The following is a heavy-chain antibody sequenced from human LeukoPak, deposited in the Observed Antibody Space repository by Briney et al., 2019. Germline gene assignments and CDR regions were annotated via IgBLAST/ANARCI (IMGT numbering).Heavy chain of an antibody. V-gene: IGHV4-30-2*06. Sequence: SQTLSLTCSVPGGSISSGPYFWSWIRQSPGQGLEWIGYIWPSGSTNYNPSLSGRVAISLDKSRNQFSLKLSSVTAADTAVYYCARVSDYYDSSGYCPFDYWGQGTLVTVSS. CDR3: ARVSDYYDSSGYCPFDY. CDR1: GGSISSGPYF. CDR2: IWPSGST. J-gene: IGHJ4*02. D-gene: IGHD3-22*01.